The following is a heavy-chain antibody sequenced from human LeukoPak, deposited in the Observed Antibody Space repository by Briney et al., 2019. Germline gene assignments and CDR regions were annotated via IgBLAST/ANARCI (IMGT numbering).Heavy chain of an antibody. CDR1: GYTFIGYY. J-gene: IGHJ4*02. CDR3: ARGYCTGGSCSVVDD. CDR2: INPNTGGT. D-gene: IGHD2-15*01. V-gene: IGHV1-2*02. Sequence: AASVKVSCKASGYTFIGYYIHWVRQAPGQGLEWMGWINPNTGGTNYAQRFQGRVTVTRDTSISTAYMELSGLKSDDTAVYYCARGYCTGGSCSVVDDWGQGTLVSVSS.